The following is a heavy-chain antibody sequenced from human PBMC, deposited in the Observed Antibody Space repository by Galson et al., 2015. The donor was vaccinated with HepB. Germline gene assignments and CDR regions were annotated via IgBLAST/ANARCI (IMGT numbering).Heavy chain of an antibody. CDR2: IIPIFGTA. V-gene: IGHV1-69*13. D-gene: IGHD4-17*01. Sequence: SVKVSCKASGGTFSSYGISWVRQAPGQGLEWMGGIIPIFGTANYAQKFQGRVTITADESTSTAYMELSSLRSEDTAVYYCARGNHYGDVGFDPWGQGTLVTVSA. CDR3: ARGNHYGDVGFDP. CDR1: GGTFSSYG. J-gene: IGHJ5*02.